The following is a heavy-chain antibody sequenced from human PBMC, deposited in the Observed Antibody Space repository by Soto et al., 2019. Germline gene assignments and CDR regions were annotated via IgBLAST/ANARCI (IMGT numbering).Heavy chain of an antibody. Sequence: PGESLKISFKGSGYSFTSYWIGWVRQMPGKGLEWMGIIYPGDSDTRYSPSFQGQVTISADKSISTAYLQWSSLKASDTAMYYCARRTRGDSSGWPNYYYYGMDVWGKGTTVTVSS. J-gene: IGHJ6*04. CDR1: GYSFTSYW. D-gene: IGHD6-19*01. CDR2: IYPGDSDT. V-gene: IGHV5-51*01. CDR3: ARRTRGDSSGWPNYYYYGMDV.